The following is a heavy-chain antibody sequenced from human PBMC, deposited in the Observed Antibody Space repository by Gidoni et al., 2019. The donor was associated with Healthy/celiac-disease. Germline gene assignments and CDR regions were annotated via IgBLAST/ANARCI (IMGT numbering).Heavy chain of an antibody. Sequence: QVQLQQWGAGLLKPSEPLSLTCVAYVVPFSGPYWSWLRQPPGKGLEWIGEINHSGSTNYNPSLKSRVTISVDTSKNQFSRKLSSVTAADTAVYYGARGPGNWIQLWLHEPFDYWGQGTLVTVSS. J-gene: IGHJ4*02. V-gene: IGHV4-34*01. CDR2: INHSGST. CDR1: VVPFSGPY. CDR3: ARGPGNWIQLWLHEPFDY. D-gene: IGHD5-18*01.